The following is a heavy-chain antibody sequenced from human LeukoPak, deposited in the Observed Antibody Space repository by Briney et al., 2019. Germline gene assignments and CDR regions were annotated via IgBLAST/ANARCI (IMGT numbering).Heavy chain of an antibody. V-gene: IGHV4-61*02. CDR3: ASVMGAYYDSPAFDI. Sequence: SETLSLTCTVSGGSISSGSYYWSWIRQPAGKGLEWIGRIYTSGSTNYNPSLKSRVTISVDTSKNQFSLKLSSVAAAATAVYYCASVMGAYYDSPAFDIWGQGTMVTVSS. CDR1: GGSISSGSYY. CDR2: IYTSGST. J-gene: IGHJ3*02. D-gene: IGHD3-22*01.